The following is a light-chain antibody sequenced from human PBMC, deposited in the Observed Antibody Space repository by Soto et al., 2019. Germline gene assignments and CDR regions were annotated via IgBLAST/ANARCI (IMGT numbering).Light chain of an antibody. V-gene: IGKV1-5*01. J-gene: IGKJ1*01. CDR1: QSIGNW. CDR2: DAS. Sequence: DIQMTQSPSTLSSSVGDRVTITCRASQSIGNWLAWYQQKPGKAPKLLIYDASTLESGVPSRFSGSGSGTEFTLTISSLQPDDFATYYCQQDNIYSRTVGQG. CDR3: QQDNIYSRT.